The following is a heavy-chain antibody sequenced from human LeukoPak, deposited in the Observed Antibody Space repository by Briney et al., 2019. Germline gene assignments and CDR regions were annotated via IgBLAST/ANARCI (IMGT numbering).Heavy chain of an antibody. V-gene: IGHV4-34*01. CDR1: GGSFSGYY. CDR2: INHSGST. CDR3: ARHVRGLQFFDY. Sequence: SETLSLTCAVYGGSFSGYYWSWIRQPPGKGLEWIGEINHSGSTNYNPSLKSRVTISVDTSKNQFSLKLSSVTAADTAVYYCARHVRGLQFFDYWGQGTLVTVSS. D-gene: IGHD5-24*01. J-gene: IGHJ4*02.